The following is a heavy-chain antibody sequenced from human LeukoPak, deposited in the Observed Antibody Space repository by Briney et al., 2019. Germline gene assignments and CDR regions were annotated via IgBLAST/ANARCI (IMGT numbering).Heavy chain of an antibody. CDR3: ARLAYGANYIDY. D-gene: IGHD4-17*01. J-gene: IGHJ4*02. Sequence: ASVKVSCKASGYTFTNYDINWVRQAPGQGLEWMGWISAHNGNANYAQKLQGRVTMTTDTSTTTAYMEMRSLRSDDTAVYYCARLAYGANYIDYWGQGTLVTVSS. CDR1: GYTFTNYD. CDR2: ISAHNGNA. V-gene: IGHV1-18*01.